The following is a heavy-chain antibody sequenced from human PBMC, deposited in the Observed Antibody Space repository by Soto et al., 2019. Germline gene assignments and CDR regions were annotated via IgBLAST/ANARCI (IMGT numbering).Heavy chain of an antibody. CDR3: ARSPITYSSSWYYYYYGMDV. V-gene: IGHV3-21*01. Sequence: GGSLRLSCAASGFTFSSYSMNWVRQAPGKGLEWVSSISSSSSCIYYADSVKGRFTISRDNAKNSLYLQMNSLRAEDTAVYYCARSPITYSSSWYYYYYGMDVWGQGTTVIVSS. CDR2: ISSSSSCI. D-gene: IGHD6-13*01. CDR1: GFTFSSYS. J-gene: IGHJ6*02.